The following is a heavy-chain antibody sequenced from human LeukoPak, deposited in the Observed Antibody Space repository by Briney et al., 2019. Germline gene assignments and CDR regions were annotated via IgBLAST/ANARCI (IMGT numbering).Heavy chain of an antibody. D-gene: IGHD3-3*01. CDR2: ISNDGSRK. CDR1: GFTFSRHG. J-gene: IGHJ4*02. CDR3: ARDRAWNYFDY. Sequence: GGSLRLSCAPSGFTFSRHGMHWVRQAPGKGLEWVSIISNDGSRKYYAHSVEGRFTISRDNSKNTLYLQMDSLRAEDTTVYYCARDRAWNYFDYWGQGTLVTVSS. V-gene: IGHV3-30*03.